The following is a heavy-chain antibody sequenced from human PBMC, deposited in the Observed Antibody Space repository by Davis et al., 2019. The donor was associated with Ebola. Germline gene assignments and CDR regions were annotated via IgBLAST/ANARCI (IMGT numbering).Heavy chain of an antibody. Sequence: GESLKISCAASGFTFSAYTMNWVRQAPGKGLEWVSTISTNEDHTHYSDSVKGRFTISRDNSKNTLYLQMNSLRAEDTATYYCARYCHYTDCSYFDCWGQGTMVAVSS. J-gene: IGHJ4*02. CDR3: ARYCHYTDCSYFDC. CDR1: GFTFSAYT. V-gene: IGHV3-23*01. CDR2: ISTNEDHT. D-gene: IGHD2-15*01.